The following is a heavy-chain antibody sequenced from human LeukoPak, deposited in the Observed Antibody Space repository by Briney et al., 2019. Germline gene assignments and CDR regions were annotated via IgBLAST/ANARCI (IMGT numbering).Heavy chain of an antibody. CDR2: TYYSGST. Sequence: SQTLSLTCTVSGGSISSGDYYWSWIRQPPGKGLEWIGYTYYSGSTYYNPSLKSRVTISVDTSKNQFSLKLSSVTAADTAVYYCARDSPGEGYGDLGDYYFDYWGQGTLVTVSS. CDR3: ARDSPGEGYGDLGDYYFDY. D-gene: IGHD4-17*01. V-gene: IGHV4-30-4*01. CDR1: GGSISSGDYY. J-gene: IGHJ4*02.